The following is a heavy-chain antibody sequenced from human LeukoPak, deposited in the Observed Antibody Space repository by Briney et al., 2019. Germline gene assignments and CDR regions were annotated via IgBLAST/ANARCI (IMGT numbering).Heavy chain of an antibody. CDR3: ARDFGLYGAGSYLIH. Sequence: ASVKVSCKASGYTFISYGISWVRQVPGQGLEWMGWISGYNGNTDYAQKFQGRVTMTTDTSTSTAYMEVRNLRSDDTAVYYCARDFGLYGAGSYLIHWGQGTLVTVSS. CDR1: GYTFISYG. J-gene: IGHJ4*02. V-gene: IGHV1-18*01. D-gene: IGHD3-10*01. CDR2: ISGYNGNT.